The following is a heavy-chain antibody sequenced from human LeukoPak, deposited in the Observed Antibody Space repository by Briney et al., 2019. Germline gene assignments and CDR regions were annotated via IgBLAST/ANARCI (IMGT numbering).Heavy chain of an antibody. J-gene: IGHJ4*02. CDR2: ISNRGIII. Sequence: GGSLRLSCAASGFNFSATYMTWIRQAPGKGLEWVSYISNRGIIINYADSVKGRFTISRDDAKSSLYLHMNNLRTEDTALYYCASGGDYVGIAATFRYWGQGSLVTVSS. D-gene: IGHD4-23*01. CDR1: GFNFSATY. V-gene: IGHV3-11*01. CDR3: ASGGDYVGIAATFRY.